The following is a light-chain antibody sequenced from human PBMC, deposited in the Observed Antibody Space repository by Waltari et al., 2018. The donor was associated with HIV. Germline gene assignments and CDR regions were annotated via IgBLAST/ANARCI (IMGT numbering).Light chain of an antibody. J-gene: IGLJ1*01. CDR1: SSAVGAYIY. V-gene: IGLV2-23*02. CDR2: DVT. CDR3: CSYAGSSTYV. Sequence: QSALTQPASVSGSPGQPITISCTGPSSAVGAYIYVSWYQQHPGKAPKLMIYDVTKRPSGVSNRFSGSKSANTASLTISGLQAEDEADYYCCSYAGSSTYVFGSGTKVTVL.